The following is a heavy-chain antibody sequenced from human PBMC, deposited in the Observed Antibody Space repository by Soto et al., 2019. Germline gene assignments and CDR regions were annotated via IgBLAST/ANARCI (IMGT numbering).Heavy chain of an antibody. Sequence: PSETLSLTCSVSGASISSGGHSWNWIRQPPGRGLEWIAYFHHSGTTYYNPSLKSRVTISADRSKNQFSLKLTSVTAADTAVYYCARDDTDDAFDVWGLGRMVTVSS. V-gene: IGHV4-30-2*01. CDR1: GASISSGGHS. CDR2: FHHSGTT. D-gene: IGHD3-9*01. J-gene: IGHJ3*01. CDR3: ARDDTDDAFDV.